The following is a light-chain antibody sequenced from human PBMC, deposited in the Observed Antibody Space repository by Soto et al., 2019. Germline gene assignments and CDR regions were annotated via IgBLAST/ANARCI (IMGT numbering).Light chain of an antibody. CDR3: QKYTRAPIT. J-gene: IGKJ5*01. CDR2: AAS. V-gene: IGKV1-27*01. CDR1: QGISNY. Sequence: DIQLTQSPSSLSASVGDRVTITCRASQGISNYLAWYQQKPGKVPQLLIYAASSLRSGVPSRFSGSGSGTDFTLTISSLQPEDVATYYCQKYTRAPITFGQGTRLEIK.